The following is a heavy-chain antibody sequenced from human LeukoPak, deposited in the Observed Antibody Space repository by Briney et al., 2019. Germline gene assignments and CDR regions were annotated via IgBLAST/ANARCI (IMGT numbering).Heavy chain of an antibody. J-gene: IGHJ4*02. D-gene: IGHD6-13*01. Sequence: GGSLRLSCAASGFTFSSSAMSWVRQAPGKGLEWVSSISGSGSGGSTYYADSVKGRFTISRDNSKNTLYLQMNSLRAEDTAVYYCAVPGYSSSWNFDYWGQGTLVTVSS. CDR1: GFTFSSSA. CDR2: ISGSGSGGST. V-gene: IGHV3-23*01. CDR3: AVPGYSSSWNFDY.